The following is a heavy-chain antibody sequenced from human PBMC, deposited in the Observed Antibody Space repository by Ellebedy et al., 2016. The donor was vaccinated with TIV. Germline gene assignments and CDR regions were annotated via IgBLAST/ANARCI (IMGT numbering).Heavy chain of an antibody. V-gene: IGHV3-30-3*01. CDR3: ARDPYNWNYVGWFDP. D-gene: IGHD1-7*01. J-gene: IGHJ5*02. CDR2: ISYDGSNK. CDR1: GFTFSSYA. Sequence: GESLKISCAASGFTFSSYAMHWVRQAPGKGLEWVAVISYDGSNKYYADSVKGRFTISRDNSKNTLYLQMNSLRAEDTAVYYSARDPYNWNYVGWFDPWGQGTLVTVSS.